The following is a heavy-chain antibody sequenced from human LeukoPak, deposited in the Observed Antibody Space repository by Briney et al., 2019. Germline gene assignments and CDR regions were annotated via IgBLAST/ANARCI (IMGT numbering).Heavy chain of an antibody. CDR2: INGDGSST. V-gene: IGHV3-23*01. J-gene: IGHJ4*02. CDR1: GFTFSFYW. D-gene: IGHD3-10*01. Sequence: GGSLRLSCAASGFTFSFYWMSWVRQARGKGLEWVSAINGDGSSTYYADSVKGRFTISRDNSNNTLFLQMNSLRVEDTAVYYCAKWGAQSGSYRVVDSWGRGTLVTVSS. CDR3: AKWGAQSGSYRVVDS.